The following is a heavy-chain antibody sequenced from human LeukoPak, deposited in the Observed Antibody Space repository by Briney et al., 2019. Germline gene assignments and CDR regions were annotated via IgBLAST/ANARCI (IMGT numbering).Heavy chain of an antibody. V-gene: IGHV1-2*02. D-gene: IGHD3-10*01. Sequence: ASVKVSCKASGYTFTGXXXXXVRQAPGQGXEXXXXXXPNSGGTNYAQKFQGXVTMTRDTSISTAYMELSRLRSDDTAVYYCARERITMVRGVLSGMDVWGQGTTVTVSS. CDR1: GYTFTGXX. J-gene: IGHJ6*02. CDR2: XXPNSGGT. CDR3: ARERITMVRGVLSGMDV.